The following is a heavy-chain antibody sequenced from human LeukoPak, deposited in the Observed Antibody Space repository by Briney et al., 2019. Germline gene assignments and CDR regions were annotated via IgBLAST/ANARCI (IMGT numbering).Heavy chain of an antibody. CDR2: ISSSSSYI. J-gene: IGHJ4*02. D-gene: IGHD2-21*02. Sequence: GGSLRLSCAASGFTFSSYSMNWVRQAPGKGPEWVSSISSSSSYIYYADSVKGRFTISRDNAKNSLYLQMNSLRAEDTAVYYCARENVVVTAIDYWGQGTLVTVSS. CDR3: ARENVVVTAIDY. V-gene: IGHV3-21*01. CDR1: GFTFSSYS.